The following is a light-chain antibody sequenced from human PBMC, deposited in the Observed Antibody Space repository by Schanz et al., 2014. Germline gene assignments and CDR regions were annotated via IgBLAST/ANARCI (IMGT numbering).Light chain of an antibody. Sequence: EVVMTQSPATLSVSPGERATLSCRASQSAGSNLAWYQQKPGQAPRLLIYGASIRASGIPDRFSGSGSGTEFTLTISSLQSEDFAAYYCQQYNNWPWTFGQGTKVEIK. V-gene: IGKV3D-15*01. J-gene: IGKJ1*01. CDR1: QSAGSN. CDR3: QQYNNWPWT. CDR2: GAS.